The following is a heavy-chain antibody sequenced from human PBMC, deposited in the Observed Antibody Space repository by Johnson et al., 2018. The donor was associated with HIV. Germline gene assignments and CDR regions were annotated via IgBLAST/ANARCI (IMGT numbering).Heavy chain of an antibody. CDR3: ARDRPPGATLSDAFDI. J-gene: IGHJ3*02. CDR1: EFTFSSYA. CDR2: ISGSGDST. V-gene: IGHV3-23*04. D-gene: IGHD1-26*01. Sequence: VQLVESGGGVVQPGRSLRIYCAVSEFTFSSYAMHWVRRAPGKGLEWVAAISGSGDSTYYADSVKGRFTISRDNSKKSLYLQMNSLRAEDTAVYYCARDRPPGATLSDAFDIWGQGTMVTVSS.